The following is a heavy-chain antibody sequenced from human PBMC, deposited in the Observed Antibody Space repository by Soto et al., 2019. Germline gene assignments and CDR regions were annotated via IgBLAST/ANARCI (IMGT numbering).Heavy chain of an antibody. CDR3: ARERTFGDNKHNYMNV. J-gene: IGHJ6*03. D-gene: IGHD3-10*01. V-gene: IGHV3-33*01. CDR2: IWSAGSNE. CDR1: EFTFSRHG. Sequence: QVQLVESGGGVVQPGRSLRLSCAASEFTFSRHGMHWVRQAPGKGLQWVGVIWSAGSNEVYADSVKGRFIISRDNSKNILYLQINSPRAEDTAVYYCARERTFGDNKHNYMNVWGSGITVTVSS.